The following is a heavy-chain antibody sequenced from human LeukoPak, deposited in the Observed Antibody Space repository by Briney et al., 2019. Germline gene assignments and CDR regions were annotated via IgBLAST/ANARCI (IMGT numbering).Heavy chain of an antibody. J-gene: IGHJ3*02. CDR3: ARDIVVVPAAINDAFDI. D-gene: IGHD2-2*01. Sequence: SETLSLTCTVSGYSISSGYYWGWIRQPPGKGLEWIGSIYHSGSTYYSPSLKSRVTISVDTSKNQFSLKRSSVTAADTAVYYCARDIVVVPAAINDAFDIWGQGTMVTVSS. V-gene: IGHV4-38-2*02. CDR1: GYSISSGYY. CDR2: IYHSGST.